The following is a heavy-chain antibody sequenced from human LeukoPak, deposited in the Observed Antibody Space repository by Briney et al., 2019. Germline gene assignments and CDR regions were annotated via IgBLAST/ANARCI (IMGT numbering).Heavy chain of an antibody. CDR3: ARANYDSSGYLYYYYMDV. J-gene: IGHJ6*03. Sequence: GGSLRLSCAASGFTFSSYSMNWVRQAPGKGLEWVSSISSSSSYIYYADSVKGRFTISRGNAKNSLYLQMNSLRAEDTAVYYCARANYDSSGYLYYYYMDVWGKGTTVTVSS. CDR2: ISSSSSYI. V-gene: IGHV3-21*01. D-gene: IGHD3-22*01. CDR1: GFTFSSYS.